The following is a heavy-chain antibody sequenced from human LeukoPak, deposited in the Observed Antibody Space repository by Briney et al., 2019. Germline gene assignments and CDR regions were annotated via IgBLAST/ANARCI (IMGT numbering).Heavy chain of an antibody. CDR3: CQGYSSGWFPN. J-gene: IGHJ4*02. D-gene: IGHD6-19*01. CDR1: GFSVSSYG. CDR2: INHNGDTK. Sequence: GGSLRLSCAVAGFSVSSYGMSWVRQAAGEGLEWISAINHNGDTKYYADSVKGGCTISRDHTENTLLLHMNSLRNEDTAVYYCCQGYSSGWFPNWGPGSLV. V-gene: IGHV3-23*01.